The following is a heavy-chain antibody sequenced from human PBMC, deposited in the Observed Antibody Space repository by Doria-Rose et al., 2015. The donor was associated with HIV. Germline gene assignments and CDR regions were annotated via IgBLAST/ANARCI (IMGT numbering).Heavy chain of an antibody. V-gene: IGHV2-26*01. Sequence: QITLKESGPVLVKPTETLTLTCTVSGVSLSSPGVGVSWIRQPPGKALEWLANIFSDDERSYKTSLKSRLTISRGTSKSQVVLTMTDMDPVDTATYYCARIKSSRWYHKYYFDFWGQGTLVIVS. J-gene: IGHJ4*02. CDR1: GVSLSSPGVG. D-gene: IGHD6-13*01. CDR3: ARIKSSRWYHKYYFDF. CDR2: IFSDDER.